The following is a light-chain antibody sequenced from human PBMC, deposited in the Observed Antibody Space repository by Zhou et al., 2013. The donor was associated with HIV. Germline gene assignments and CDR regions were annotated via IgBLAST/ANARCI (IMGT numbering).Light chain of an antibody. CDR2: GAS. CDR1: QSVSSIY. V-gene: IGKV3-20*01. Sequence: EIVLTQSPGTLSLSPGERATLSCRASQSVSSIYLAWYQQKPGQAPRLLIYGASSRATGIPDRFSGSGSGTDFTLTISRLEPEDFALYYCQQYGSSPPTTFGPGTKVDIK. CDR3: QQYGSSPPTT. J-gene: IGKJ3*01.